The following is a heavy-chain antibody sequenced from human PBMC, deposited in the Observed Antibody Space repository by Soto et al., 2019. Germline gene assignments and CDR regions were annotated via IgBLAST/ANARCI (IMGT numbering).Heavy chain of an antibody. Sequence: SETLSLTCTVSGGSISSYYWSWIRQLPGKGLEWIGYIYYSGSTNYNPSLKSRVTISVDTSKNQFSLKLSFVTAADTAVYYCARPHGGSSGWDNWFDPWGQGTLVTVSS. J-gene: IGHJ5*02. V-gene: IGHV4-59*01. CDR1: GGSISSYY. CDR3: ARPHGGSSGWDNWFDP. D-gene: IGHD6-25*01. CDR2: IYYSGST.